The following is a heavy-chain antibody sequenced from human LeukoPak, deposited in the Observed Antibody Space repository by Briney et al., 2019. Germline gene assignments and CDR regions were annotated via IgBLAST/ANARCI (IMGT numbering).Heavy chain of an antibody. Sequence: PGGSLRLSCAASGFTFGSYWMHWVRQAPGKGLVWVSRIKSDGSSTSYADSVKGRFTISRDNAKNSLYLQMNSLRAEDMALYYCAKAEKGDPHDAFDIWGQGTMVTVSS. V-gene: IGHV3-74*01. J-gene: IGHJ3*02. CDR2: IKSDGSST. CDR1: GFTFGSYW. CDR3: AKAEKGDPHDAFDI.